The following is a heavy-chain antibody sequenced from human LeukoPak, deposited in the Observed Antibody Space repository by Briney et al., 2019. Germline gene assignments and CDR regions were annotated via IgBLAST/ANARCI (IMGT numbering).Heavy chain of an antibody. V-gene: IGHV4-59*01. CDR3: ARGEVVTTFDY. CDR1: GGSISSYY. Sequence: PSETLSLXCTVSGGSISSYYWSWIRQPPGKGLEWIGYIYYSGSTNYNPSLKSRVTISVDTSKNQFSLKLSSVTAADTAVYYCARGEVVTTFDYWGQGTLVTVSS. D-gene: IGHD4-23*01. CDR2: IYYSGST. J-gene: IGHJ4*02.